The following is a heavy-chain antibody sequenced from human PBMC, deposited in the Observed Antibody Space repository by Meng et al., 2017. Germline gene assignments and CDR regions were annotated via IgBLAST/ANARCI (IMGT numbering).Heavy chain of an antibody. CDR2: LGAHDGDT. Sequence: QVQPVQSGPEVKKLGASVKVSCQASDYTFTGYGVSWVRQAPGQGLYGVAWLGAHDGDTSHAPKFQGRVTVSAYRPTATAYMELRSLRSDDTAVYYCARGTPGRSYSDYWGQGTLVTVSS. J-gene: IGHJ4*02. D-gene: IGHD3-10*01. CDR1: DYTFTGYG. CDR3: ARGTPGRSYSDY. V-gene: IGHV1-18*01.